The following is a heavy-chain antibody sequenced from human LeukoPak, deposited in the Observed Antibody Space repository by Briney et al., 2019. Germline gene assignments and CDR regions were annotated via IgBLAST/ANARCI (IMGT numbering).Heavy chain of an antibody. Sequence: GGSLRLSCAASGFTFSSYIMNWVRQAPGKRLEWVSSIIISSSYIYYADSVKGRFTISRDNAKNSLYLQMNSLRAEDTAVYYCARDSSGSYWGNDAFDIWGQGTMVTVSS. CDR3: ARDSSGSYWGNDAFDI. CDR2: IIISSSYI. CDR1: GFTFSSYI. J-gene: IGHJ3*02. V-gene: IGHV3-21*01. D-gene: IGHD1-26*01.